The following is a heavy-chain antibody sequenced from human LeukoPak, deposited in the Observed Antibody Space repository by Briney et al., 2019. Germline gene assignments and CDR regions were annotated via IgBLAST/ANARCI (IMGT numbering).Heavy chain of an antibody. CDR2: ISSSSSYI. J-gene: IGHJ3*02. D-gene: IGHD3-10*01. CDR1: GFTFSSYS. CDR3: ARDRELGAFDI. V-gene: IGHV3-21*01. Sequence: GGSLRLSCAASGFTFSSYSMNWVRQAPGKGLEWVSSISSSSSYIYYADSVKGRFTISRDNAKNSLYLQMNSLRAEDTAVYYCARDRELGAFDIWGQGTMVTASS.